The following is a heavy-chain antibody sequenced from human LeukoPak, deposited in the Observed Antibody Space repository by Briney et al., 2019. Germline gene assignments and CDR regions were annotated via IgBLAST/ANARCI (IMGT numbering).Heavy chain of an antibody. CDR1: GFTFSSYA. Sequence: GRSLRLSCAASGFTFSSYAMHWVRQAPGKGLEWVAVISYDGSNKYYADSVKGRFTISRDNSKNTLYLQMNSLRAEDTAVYYCARDLRHYHYYYMDVWGKGTTVTVSS. V-gene: IGHV3-30-3*01. CDR2: ISYDGSNK. D-gene: IGHD3-10*01. J-gene: IGHJ6*03. CDR3: ARDLRHYHYYYMDV.